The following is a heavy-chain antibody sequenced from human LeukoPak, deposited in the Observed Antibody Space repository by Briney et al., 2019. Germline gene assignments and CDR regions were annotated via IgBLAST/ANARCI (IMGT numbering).Heavy chain of an antibody. D-gene: IGHD3-10*01. J-gene: IGHJ4*02. Sequence: GASVKVSCKASGYTFTSYGISWVRQAPGHGLEWMGGISAYNGNTNYAQKLQRRVTMTTDTSTSTAYMELRSLRSDDTAVYYCARVTGSGSYYKRLDYWGQGTLVTVSS. CDR1: GYTFTSYG. CDR2: ISAYNGNT. V-gene: IGHV1-18*01. CDR3: ARVTGSGSYYKRLDY.